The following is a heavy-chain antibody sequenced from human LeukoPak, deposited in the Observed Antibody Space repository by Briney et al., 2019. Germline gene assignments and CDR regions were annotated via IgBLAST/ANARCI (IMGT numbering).Heavy chain of an antibody. CDR1: GYTFTGYY. J-gene: IGHJ6*03. CDR2: INPNSGGT. CDR3: ARDYNWNSDSYYYYYMDV. Sequence: ASVKVSCKASGYTFTGYYMLWVRQAPGQGLEWMGWINPNSGGTNYAQKFQGRVTMTRDTSISTAYMELSRLRSDDTAVYYCARDYNWNSDSYYYYYMDVWGKGTTVTVSS. D-gene: IGHD1-7*01. V-gene: IGHV1-2*02.